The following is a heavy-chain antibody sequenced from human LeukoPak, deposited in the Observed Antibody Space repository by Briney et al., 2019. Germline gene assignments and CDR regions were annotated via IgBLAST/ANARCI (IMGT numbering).Heavy chain of an antibody. V-gene: IGHV3-30-3*01. CDR3: ASLYGSGSYLISYYYYGMDV. CDR2: ISYDESNK. CDR1: GFTFSSYA. Sequence: GGSLRLSCAASGFTFSSYAMHWVRQAPGKGLEWVAVISYDESNKYYADSVKGRFTISRDNSKNTLYLQMNSLRAEDTAVYYCASLYGSGSYLISYYYYGMDVWGQGTTVTVSS. D-gene: IGHD3-10*01. J-gene: IGHJ6*02.